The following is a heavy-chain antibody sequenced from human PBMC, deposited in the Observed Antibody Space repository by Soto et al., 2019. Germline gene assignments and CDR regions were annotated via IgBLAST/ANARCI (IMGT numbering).Heavy chain of an antibody. V-gene: IGHV4-59*01. CDR2: IYYSGST. Sequence: QVQLQESGPGLVKPSETLSLTCTVSGGSISSYYWSWIRQPPGKGLEWIGYIYYSGSTNYNPSLKSRVTISVDTSQNQFSLKLSSVTAADTAVYYCARVYYYDSSLGYGMDVWGQGTTVTVSS. CDR1: GGSISSYY. J-gene: IGHJ6*02. D-gene: IGHD3-22*01. CDR3: ARVYYYDSSLGYGMDV.